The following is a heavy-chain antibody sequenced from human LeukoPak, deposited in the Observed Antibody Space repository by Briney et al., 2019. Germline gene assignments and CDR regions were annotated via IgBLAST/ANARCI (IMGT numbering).Heavy chain of an antibody. Sequence: PSETLSLTCAVYGGSFSGYYWSWIRQPPGKGLEWIGEINHSGSTNYNPSLKSRVTISVDTSKNQFSLKLSSVTAADTAVYYCARDAGTSYGMDVWGQGTTVTVSS. D-gene: IGHD6-13*01. CDR1: GGSFSGYY. CDR3: ARDAGTSYGMDV. J-gene: IGHJ6*02. V-gene: IGHV4-34*01. CDR2: INHSGST.